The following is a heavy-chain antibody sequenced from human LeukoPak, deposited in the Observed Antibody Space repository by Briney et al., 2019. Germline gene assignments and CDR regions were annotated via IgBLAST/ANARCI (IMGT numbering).Heavy chain of an antibody. CDR2: IYYCGST. Sequence: SETLSLTCTVSGGSISSCYWSWIRQPPGKGLEWIGYIYYCGSTNYNPSLKSRVTISVDTSKNQFSLKLRSVTAADTAVYYCAIGLRGYSYGSTFDYWGQGTLVTVSS. CDR3: AIGLRGYSYGSTFDY. D-gene: IGHD5-18*01. V-gene: IGHV4-59*01. CDR1: GGSISSCY. J-gene: IGHJ4*02.